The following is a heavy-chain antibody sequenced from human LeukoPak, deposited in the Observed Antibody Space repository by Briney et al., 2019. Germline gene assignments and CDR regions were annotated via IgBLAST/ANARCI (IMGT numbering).Heavy chain of an antibody. CDR1: GYIFTGYY. CDR3: ARSDYYYYYMDV. J-gene: IGHJ6*03. CDR2: INPNSGGT. Sequence: ASVKVSCKASGYIFTGYYMHWVRQAPGQGLEWMGWINPNSGGTNNAQKFQGRVTMTRDTSVSTAYMELSRLRSDDTAVYYCARSDYYYYYMDVWGKGTTVTVSS. V-gene: IGHV1-2*02.